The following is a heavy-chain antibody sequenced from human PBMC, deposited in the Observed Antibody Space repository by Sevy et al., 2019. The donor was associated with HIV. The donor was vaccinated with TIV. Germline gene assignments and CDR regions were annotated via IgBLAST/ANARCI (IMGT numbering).Heavy chain of an antibody. CDR3: TTYYDSTGYYLYLDFDY. CDR2: IKSDGGTA. V-gene: IGHV3-15*01. D-gene: IGHD3-22*01. Sequence: GGSLRLSCAASESIVTNAWMSWVRQAPGKGLEWVGRIKSDGGTADYASHLKGRFTISRDASENMLYLQMHSLKSEDTAVYYCTTYYDSTGYYLYLDFDYWVQRTQVTVSS. J-gene: IGHJ4*02. CDR1: ESIVTNAW.